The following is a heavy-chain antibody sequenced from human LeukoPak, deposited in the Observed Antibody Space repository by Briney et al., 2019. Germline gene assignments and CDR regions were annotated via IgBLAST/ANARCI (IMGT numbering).Heavy chain of an antibody. CDR2: IYYSGST. V-gene: IGHV4-30-4*08. CDR1: GGSISSGDYY. CDR3: ARGMDGSSGDAFDI. D-gene: IGHD6-6*01. J-gene: IGHJ3*02. Sequence: NPSETLSLTCTVSGGSISSGDYYWSWIRQPPGKGLEWIGYIYYSGSTYYNPTLKSRVTISVDRSKNQFSLKLSSVTAADTAVYYCARGMDGSSGDAFDIWGQGTMVTVSS.